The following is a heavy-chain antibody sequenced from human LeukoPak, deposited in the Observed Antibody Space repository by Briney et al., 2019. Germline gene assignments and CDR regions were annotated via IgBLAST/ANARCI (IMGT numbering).Heavy chain of an antibody. CDR3: ARDREGSRDAFDI. D-gene: IGHD1-26*01. Sequence: GGSLRLSCAASGFTFSRYWMSWVRQAPGKGLELVANIKQDGSARFYGDSVKGRFTVSRDNAKNSLYIQMNSLRAEDTAVYHRARDREGSRDAFDIWGQGTMVTVSS. CDR1: GFTFSRYW. CDR2: IKQDGSAR. V-gene: IGHV3-7*01. J-gene: IGHJ3*02.